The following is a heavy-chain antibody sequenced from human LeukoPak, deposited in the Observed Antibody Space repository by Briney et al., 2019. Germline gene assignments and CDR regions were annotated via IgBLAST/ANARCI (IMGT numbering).Heavy chain of an antibody. V-gene: IGHV3-7*01. J-gene: IGHJ4*02. CDR3: ARDPTDYGTNTFDY. D-gene: IGHD4/OR15-4a*01. CDR1: GFTFSNYW. CDR2: IKQDGSEE. Sequence: RSGGSLRLSCAASGFTFSNYWMSWVHQAPGKGLEWVANIKQDGSEEYYVDSLKGRFTISRDNAKNSLYLQMNSLRAEDTAVYYCARDPTDYGTNTFDYWGQGTLVTVSS.